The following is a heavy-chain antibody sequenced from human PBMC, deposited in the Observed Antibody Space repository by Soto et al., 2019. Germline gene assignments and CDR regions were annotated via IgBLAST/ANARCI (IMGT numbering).Heavy chain of an antibody. CDR2: ISGSGDTT. V-gene: IGHV3-23*01. Sequence: GGSLRLSCAASGFTFSSYAMNWVRQAPGKGLEWVSVISGSGDTTYYADSVKGRFSVSRDNSKNTLYLQMNSLRAEDTAVYYCAKKGTAARTFDYWGQGTLVTVSS. CDR1: GFTFSSYA. J-gene: IGHJ4*02. CDR3: AKKGTAARTFDY. D-gene: IGHD6-6*01.